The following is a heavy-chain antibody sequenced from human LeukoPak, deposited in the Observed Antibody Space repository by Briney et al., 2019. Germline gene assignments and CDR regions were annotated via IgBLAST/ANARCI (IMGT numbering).Heavy chain of an antibody. CDR2: ISYDGSNK. V-gene: IGHV3-30*18. CDR1: GFTFSSYG. CDR3: AKDADYGPLREKYGMDV. D-gene: IGHD3-16*01. Sequence: GGSLRLSCAASGFTFSSYGMHWVRQAPGKGLEWVAVISYDGSNKFYADSVKGRFTISRDNSKNTLYLQMNSLRAEDTAVYYCAKDADYGPLREKYGMDVWGQGTTVTVSS. J-gene: IGHJ6*02.